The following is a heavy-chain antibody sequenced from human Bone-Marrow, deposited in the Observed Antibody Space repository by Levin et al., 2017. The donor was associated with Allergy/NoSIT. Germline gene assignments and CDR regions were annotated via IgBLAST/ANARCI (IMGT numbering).Heavy chain of an antibody. CDR2: ISYDGSNK. CDR1: GFTFSSYG. Sequence: GGSLRLSCAASGFTFSSYGMHWVRQAPGKGLEWVAVISYDGSNKYYADSVKGRFTISRDNSKNTLYLQMNSLRAEDTAVYYCAKVRLGGVGAPFDYWGQGTLVTVSS. CDR3: AKVRLGGVGAPFDY. V-gene: IGHV3-30*18. D-gene: IGHD1-26*01. J-gene: IGHJ4*02.